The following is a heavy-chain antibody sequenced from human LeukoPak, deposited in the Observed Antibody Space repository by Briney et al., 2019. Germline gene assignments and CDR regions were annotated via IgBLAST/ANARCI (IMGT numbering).Heavy chain of an antibody. Sequence: GGSLRLSCAAPGFTFSNYNMNWVRQAPGKSLEWVSSITSTSTYTFYADSVKGRFTISRDNAKNSLYLQMNSLRAEDTALYYCARASSGWQGEFDYWGQGTLVTVSS. J-gene: IGHJ4*02. CDR3: ARASSGWQGEFDY. CDR1: GFTFSNYN. V-gene: IGHV3-21*04. D-gene: IGHD6-19*01. CDR2: ITSTSTYT.